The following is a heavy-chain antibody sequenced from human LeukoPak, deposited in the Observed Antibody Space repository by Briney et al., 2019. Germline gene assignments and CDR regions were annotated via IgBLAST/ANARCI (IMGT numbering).Heavy chain of an antibody. CDR2: ISGSGGST. V-gene: IGHV3-23*01. CDR1: GFTFSSYA. Sequence: GGSLRLSCAASGFTFSSYAMSWVRQAPGKGLEWVSAISGSGGSTYYADSVKGRFTISRDNSKNTLYLQMNSLRAEDTAVYYCARGRGYCSSTSCYIDYWGQGTLVTVSS. J-gene: IGHJ4*02. CDR3: ARGRGYCSSTSCYIDY. D-gene: IGHD2-2*02.